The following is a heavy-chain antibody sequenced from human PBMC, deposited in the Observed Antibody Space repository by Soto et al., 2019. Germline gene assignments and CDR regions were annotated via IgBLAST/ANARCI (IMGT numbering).Heavy chain of an antibody. J-gene: IGHJ4*02. Sequence: GGSLRLSCAASGFTFSSYAMHWVRQAPGKGLEWVAVISYDGSNKYYADSVKGRFTISRDNSKNTLYLQMNSLRAEDTAVYYCARVKGIAVAGLPDYWGQGTLVTVSS. CDR3: ARVKGIAVAGLPDY. D-gene: IGHD6-19*01. V-gene: IGHV3-30-3*01. CDR2: ISYDGSNK. CDR1: GFTFSSYA.